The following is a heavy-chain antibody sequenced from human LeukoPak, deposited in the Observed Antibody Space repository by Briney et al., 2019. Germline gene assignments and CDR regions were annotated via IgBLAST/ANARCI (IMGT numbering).Heavy chain of an antibody. Sequence: GASVKVSCKASGGTFSSYAISWVRQAPGQGLEWMGGIIPIFGTANYAQKFQGRVTITADKSTSTAYMELSSLRSADTAVYYCAREGGITGTTHPDWFDPWGQGTLVTVSS. V-gene: IGHV1-69*06. J-gene: IGHJ5*02. CDR2: IIPIFGTA. D-gene: IGHD1-7*01. CDR1: GGTFSSYA. CDR3: AREGGITGTTHPDWFDP.